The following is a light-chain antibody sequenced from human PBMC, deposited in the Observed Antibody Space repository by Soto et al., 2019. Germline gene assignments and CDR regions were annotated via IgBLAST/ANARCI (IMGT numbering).Light chain of an antibody. V-gene: IGKV1-39*01. J-gene: IGKJ1*01. CDR2: SAS. Sequence: DIQMTQSPSSLSASVGDRVTIACRASQSISTYLNWYQQKVGKAPKLLIYSASSLESGVPSRFSGSGSVTDFTLTISSLQPEDFATYYCQQSYSTLWTFGQGTKVEIK. CDR1: QSISTY. CDR3: QQSYSTLWT.